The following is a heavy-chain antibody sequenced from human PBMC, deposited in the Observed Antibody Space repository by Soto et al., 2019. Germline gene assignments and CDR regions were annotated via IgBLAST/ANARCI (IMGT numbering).Heavy chain of an antibody. CDR2: VSHDGRNT. D-gene: IGHD6-13*01. Sequence: GGSLRLSCAASGFTFSDYAMHWVRQAPGKGLEWVAVVSHDGRNTHYADSVKGRFTISRDNSKNTLYLQMNSLRPEDTAVYYCAKGMYSSSWYYDYWGQGTLVTVSS. CDR3: AKGMYSSSWYYDY. V-gene: IGHV3-30*18. J-gene: IGHJ4*02. CDR1: GFTFSDYA.